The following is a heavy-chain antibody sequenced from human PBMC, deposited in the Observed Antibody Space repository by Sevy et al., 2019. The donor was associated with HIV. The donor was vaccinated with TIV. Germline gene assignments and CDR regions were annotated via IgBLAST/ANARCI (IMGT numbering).Heavy chain of an antibody. V-gene: IGHV4-30-2*01. CDR3: ARDGGTLTVPGSFDI. Sequence: LSLTCSVSGDSITSGAFSWNWIRQPPGKGLEWIGYIYHTGNTYYSPSLKSRLTISVDRSKNQFSLNLTSVTAADTAVYYCARDGGTLTVPGSFDIWGQGTMVTVSS. CDR1: GDSITSGAFS. CDR2: IYHTGNT. J-gene: IGHJ3*02. D-gene: IGHD3-9*01.